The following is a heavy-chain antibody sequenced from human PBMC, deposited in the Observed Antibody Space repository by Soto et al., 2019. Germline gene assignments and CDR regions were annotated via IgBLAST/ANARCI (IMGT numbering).Heavy chain of an antibody. V-gene: IGHV1-69*13. CDR3: ARCMASTVTNNWFDP. CDR2: IIPIFGTA. Sequence: SVKVSCKASGGTFSSYAISWVRQAPGQGLEWMGGIIPIFGTANYAQKFQGRVTITADESTSTAYMELSSLRSEDTAVYYCARCMASTVTNNWFDPWGQGTLVPVSS. CDR1: GGTFSSYA. J-gene: IGHJ5*02. D-gene: IGHD4-17*01.